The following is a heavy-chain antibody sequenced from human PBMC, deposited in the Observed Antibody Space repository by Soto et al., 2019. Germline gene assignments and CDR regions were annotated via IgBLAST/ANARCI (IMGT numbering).Heavy chain of an antibody. Sequence: GGSLRLSCGASGFTFSSYGVHWVRQAPGKGLEWVAVIWYDGSNTYYADSVKGRFTISRDNSKNTLYLQMNSLRAEDTAVYYCAKGAGYYDILTGYPEYYFDYWGQGTLVTVSS. J-gene: IGHJ4*02. D-gene: IGHD3-9*01. CDR2: IWYDGSNT. V-gene: IGHV3-33*06. CDR3: AKGAGYYDILTGYPEYYFDY. CDR1: GFTFSSYG.